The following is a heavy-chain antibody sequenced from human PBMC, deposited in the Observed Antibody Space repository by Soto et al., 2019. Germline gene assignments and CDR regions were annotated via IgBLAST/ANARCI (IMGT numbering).Heavy chain of an antibody. CDR1: GFTFSRHW. D-gene: IGHD5-18*01. J-gene: IGHJ4*02. CDR3: AAERAEARGYSYGRTLDG. V-gene: IGHV3-74*01. CDR2: INNDGTTT. Sequence: EVHLVESGGGVVQPGGSLRLSCVASGFTFSRHWLHWVRQVPGKGPVWVSRINNDGTTTAYADSVKGRFSISRDNADNTLFLQMNNLRAEDTGVYYCAAERAEARGYSYGRTLDGLGQGSLVAVSS.